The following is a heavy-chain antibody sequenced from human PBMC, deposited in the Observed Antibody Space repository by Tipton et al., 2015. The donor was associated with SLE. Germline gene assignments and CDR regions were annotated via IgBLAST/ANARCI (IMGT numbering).Heavy chain of an antibody. CDR1: GDSVSGNSAT. Sequence: GLVKPSQTLSLTCVISGDSVSGNSATWNWIRQSPSRGLEWLGRTYYRSKWYNDYAVSVKSRITINPDTSKNQFSLQLKSVTPKDTAVYYCARDLDTAMVNDAFDIWGQGTMVTVSS. CDR3: ARDLDTAMVNDAFDI. V-gene: IGHV6-1*01. D-gene: IGHD5-18*01. J-gene: IGHJ3*02. CDR2: TYYRSKWYN.